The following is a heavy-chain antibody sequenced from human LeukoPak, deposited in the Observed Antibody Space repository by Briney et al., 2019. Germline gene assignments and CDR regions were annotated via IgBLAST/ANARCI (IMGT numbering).Heavy chain of an antibody. Sequence: ASVKVSCKASGYTFTSYGISWVRQAPGQGLEWMGWISAYNGNTNYAQKLQGRVTMTTDTSTSTAYMELRSLRSDDTAVYYCARETRVVGALTYLDYWGQGTLVTVSS. J-gene: IGHJ4*02. V-gene: IGHV1-18*01. CDR2: ISAYNGNT. D-gene: IGHD1-26*01. CDR3: ARETRVVGALTYLDY. CDR1: GYTFTSYG.